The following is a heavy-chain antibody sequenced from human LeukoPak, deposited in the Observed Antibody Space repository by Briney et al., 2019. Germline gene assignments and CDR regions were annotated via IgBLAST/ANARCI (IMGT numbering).Heavy chain of an antibody. D-gene: IGHD1-26*01. CDR3: ARDPYSGGYGDYYYYYMDL. V-gene: IGHV3-30*04. J-gene: IGHJ6*03. CDR2: ISYDGSNK. Sequence: GGSLRLSCAASGSTFSSYAMHWVRQAPGKGLEWVAVISYDGSNKDYADSVKGRFTISRDNAKNSLYLQMNSLRAEDTAVYYCARDPYSGGYGDYYYYYMDLWGQGTTVTISS. CDR1: GSTFSSYA.